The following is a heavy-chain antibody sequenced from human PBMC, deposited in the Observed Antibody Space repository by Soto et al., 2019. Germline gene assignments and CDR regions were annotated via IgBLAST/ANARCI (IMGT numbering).Heavy chain of an antibody. CDR3: TRDPVGGNWFDP. D-gene: IGHD1-26*01. J-gene: IGHJ5*02. Sequence: ASVKVSCKASGYTFTSYGISWVRQAPGQGLEWMGWISAYNGNTNYAQKLQGRVTMTTDTSTGTAYMELRSLRSDDTAVYYCTRDPVGGNWFDPWGQGTLVTVSS. CDR2: ISAYNGNT. V-gene: IGHV1-18*01. CDR1: GYTFTSYG.